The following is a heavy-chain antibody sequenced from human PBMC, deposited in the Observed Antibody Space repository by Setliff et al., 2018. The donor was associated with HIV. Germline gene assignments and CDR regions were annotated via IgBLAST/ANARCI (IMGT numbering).Heavy chain of an antibody. J-gene: IGHJ3*02. CDR3: ARHSCGTTACYGPDM. CDR1: DGSISRSRNY. D-gene: IGHD2-15*01. CDR2: IFYSGST. Sequence: PSETLSLTCTVSDGSISRSRNYWGWIRQPPGKGLEWIGSIFYSGSTYYNPSLKSRVTISVDTSKNQVSLRLSSVTPADTAVYYCARHSCGTTACYGPDMWGPGTMVTVSS. V-gene: IGHV4-39*07.